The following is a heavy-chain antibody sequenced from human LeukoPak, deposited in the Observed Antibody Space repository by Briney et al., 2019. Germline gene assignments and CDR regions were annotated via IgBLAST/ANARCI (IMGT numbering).Heavy chain of an antibody. CDR1: GYTFTGYY. D-gene: IGHD3-16*01. Sequence: ASVKVSCKASGYTFTGYYMHWVRQAPGQGLEWMGWINPNNGGTNYQGRVTMTRDTSISTLYMDLNSLRSDDTAVYYCARSDVLYASQGEARYFNHWGQGTLVTVSS. CDR2: INPNNGGT. CDR3: ARSDVLYASQGEARYFNH. J-gene: IGHJ4*02. V-gene: IGHV1-2*02.